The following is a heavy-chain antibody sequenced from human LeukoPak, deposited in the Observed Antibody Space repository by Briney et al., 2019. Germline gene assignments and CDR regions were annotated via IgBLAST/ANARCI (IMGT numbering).Heavy chain of an antibody. Sequence: SETLSLTCTVSGGSIRSYYWSWIRQPPGKGLEWIGYIYYSGTTNYNPSLKSRVRISVDTSKNQFSLKLSSVTAADTAVYYCARCPADYYDSSGYYPNHFDYWGQGTLVTVSS. V-gene: IGHV4-59*01. D-gene: IGHD3-22*01. CDR2: IYYSGTT. J-gene: IGHJ4*02. CDR3: ARCPADYYDSSGYYPNHFDY. CDR1: GGSIRSYY.